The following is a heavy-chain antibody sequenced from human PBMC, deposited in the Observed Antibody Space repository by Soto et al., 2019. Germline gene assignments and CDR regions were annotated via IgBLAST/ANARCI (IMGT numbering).Heavy chain of an antibody. J-gene: IGHJ4*02. CDR2: INDSGST. CDR3: ARLPHCKADGCIFDS. Sequence: SETLSLTCAVYGGSVRGYYWSWIRQPPGKGLEWIGEINDSGSTKYNPSLKSRVTISVDTSKNQFSLSLSSVTAADTAVYYCARLPHCKADGCIFDSWGQGILVTVSS. V-gene: IGHV4-34*01. D-gene: IGHD2-15*01. CDR1: GGSVRGYY.